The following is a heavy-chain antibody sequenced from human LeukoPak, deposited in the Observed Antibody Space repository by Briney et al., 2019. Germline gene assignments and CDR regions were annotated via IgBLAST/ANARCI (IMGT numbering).Heavy chain of an antibody. Sequence: PSETLSLTCTVSGGSISSYYWSWIRQPPGKGLEWIGYIYYSGSTNYNPSLKSRVTISVDTSKNQFSLKLSSVTAADTAVYYCASALRDYDYVWGSLHAFDIWGQGTMVTVSS. J-gene: IGHJ3*02. CDR1: GGSISSYY. CDR3: ASALRDYDYVWGSLHAFDI. CDR2: IYYSGST. D-gene: IGHD3-16*01. V-gene: IGHV4-59*01.